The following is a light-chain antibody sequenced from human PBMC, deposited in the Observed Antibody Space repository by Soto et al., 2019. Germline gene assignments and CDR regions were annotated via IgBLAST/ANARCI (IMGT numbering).Light chain of an antibody. CDR3: QHYGASPWT. CDR2: RAS. Sequence: NVMTQSLGTLSLSPGQRATLSCSASQSLSGNYLAWYQQKPGQAPRVLIYRASIRATGISDRFSGSGSGTDFTLTISRLEPEDFAVYYCQHYGASPWTFGQGTKADIK. J-gene: IGKJ1*01. CDR1: QSLSGNY. V-gene: IGKV3-20*01.